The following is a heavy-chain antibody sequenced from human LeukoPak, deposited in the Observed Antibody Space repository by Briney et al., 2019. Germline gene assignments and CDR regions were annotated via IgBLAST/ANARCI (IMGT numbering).Heavy chain of an antibody. Sequence: SETLSLTCTVSGGSISSYYWSWIRQPPGKGLEWIGYIYYSGSTNYNPSLKSRVTISVDTSKNQFSLKLSSVTAADTAVYYCARMAKTMVRGVISWFDPWGQGTLVTVSS. CDR3: ARMAKTMVRGVISWFDP. CDR1: GGSISSYY. J-gene: IGHJ5*02. D-gene: IGHD3-10*01. CDR2: IYYSGST. V-gene: IGHV4-59*01.